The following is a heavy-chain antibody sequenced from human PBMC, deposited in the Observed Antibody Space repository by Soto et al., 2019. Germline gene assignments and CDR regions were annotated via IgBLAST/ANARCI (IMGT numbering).Heavy chain of an antibody. CDR3: ARAGGSSLRGVRSAFDI. CDR2: ISYDGSNK. Sequence: GGSLRLSCAASGFTFSSYAMHWVRQAPGKGLEWVAVISYDGSNKYYADSVKGRFTISRDNSKNTLYLQMNSLRAEDTAVYYCARAGGSSLRGVRSAFDIWGQGTMVTVSS. CDR1: GFTFSSYA. J-gene: IGHJ3*02. V-gene: IGHV3-30-3*01. D-gene: IGHD1-26*01.